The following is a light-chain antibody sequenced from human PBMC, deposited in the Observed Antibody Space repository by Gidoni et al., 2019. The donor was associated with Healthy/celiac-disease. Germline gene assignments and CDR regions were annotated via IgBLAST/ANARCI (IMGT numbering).Light chain of an antibody. Sequence: QSVLTQPPSVSASPGQRVTISCTGSSSNIGAGYDVHWYQQLPGTAPKLLIYGNSNRPSGVPDRFSGSKSGTSAYLAITGLQAEDEADYYCQSYDSSLSVVFGGGNKLTVL. J-gene: IGLJ2*01. V-gene: IGLV1-40*01. CDR2: GNS. CDR3: QSYDSSLSVV. CDR1: SSNIGAGYD.